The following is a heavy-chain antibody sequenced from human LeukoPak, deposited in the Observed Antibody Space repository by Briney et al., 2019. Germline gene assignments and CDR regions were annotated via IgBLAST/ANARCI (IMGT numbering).Heavy chain of an antibody. CDR1: GGSISSSSYY. Sequence: SETLSLTCTVSGGSISSSSYYWGWVRQPPGKRLEWIGSIYYSGNTYYNPHNPSLKSRVTISLDTSKNQYSLRLTSVTAADTAVYYCAVDFGSHRVVYWGQGSLVTVSS. CDR3: AVDFGSHRVVY. V-gene: IGHV4-39*01. D-gene: IGHD3-3*01. J-gene: IGHJ4*01. CDR2: IYYSGNT.